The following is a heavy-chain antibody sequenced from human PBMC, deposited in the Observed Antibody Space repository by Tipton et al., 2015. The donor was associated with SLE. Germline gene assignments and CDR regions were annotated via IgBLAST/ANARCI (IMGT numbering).Heavy chain of an antibody. CDR2: INHSGST. V-gene: IGHV4-34*01. CDR1: GGSFSGYY. CDR3: ARGAAAGIGAFDI. D-gene: IGHD6-13*01. J-gene: IGHJ3*02. Sequence: TLSLTCAVYGGSFSGYYWSWIRQPPGKGLEWIGEINHSGSTNYNPSLKSRVTISVDTSKNQFSLKLSSVTAADTAVYYCARGAAAGIGAFDIWGQGTMVTVPS.